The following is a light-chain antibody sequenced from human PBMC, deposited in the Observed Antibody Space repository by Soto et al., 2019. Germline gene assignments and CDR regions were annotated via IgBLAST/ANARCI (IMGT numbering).Light chain of an antibody. CDR3: QKYISAPQT. CDR1: QGISNY. Sequence: DIQMTQSPSSLSASVGDRVTISCRASQGISNYLAWYQQKPGEVPKLLIYTASTLQSGVPSRFSGSGSGTDFTLTISSLQPEDVATYYCQKYISAPQTFGQGAKVEIK. CDR2: TAS. J-gene: IGKJ1*01. V-gene: IGKV1-27*01.